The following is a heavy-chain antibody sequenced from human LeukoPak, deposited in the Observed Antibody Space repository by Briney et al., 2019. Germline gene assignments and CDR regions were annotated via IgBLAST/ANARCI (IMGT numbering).Heavy chain of an antibody. CDR1: GYSISSGYY. CDR3: ARAYRSSWYANWFDP. D-gene: IGHD6-13*01. V-gene: IGHV4-38-2*02. J-gene: IGHJ5*02. Sequence: PSETLSLTCTVSGYSISSGYYWGWIRQPPGKGLDWIGSIYHSGSTYYNPSLKSRVTISVDTSKNQFSLKLSSVTAADTAVYFCARAYRSSWYANWFDPWGQGTLVTVSS. CDR2: IYHSGST.